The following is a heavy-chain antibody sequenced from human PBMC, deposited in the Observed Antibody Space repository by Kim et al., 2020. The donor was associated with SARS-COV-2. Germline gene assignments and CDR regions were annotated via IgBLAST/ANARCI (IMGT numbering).Heavy chain of an antibody. CDR1: GYTFTSYD. V-gene: IGHV1-8*01. D-gene: IGHD2-15*01. Sequence: ASVKVSCQASGYTFTSYDINWVRQATGQGLEWMGWMNPNSGNTGHAQKFQGRVTMTRNTSISTAYMELSSLRSEDTAVYYCAIADVVVGEHDNWFDPCGQGTLVTVSS. CDR3: AIADVVVGEHDNWFDP. J-gene: IGHJ5*02. CDR2: MNPNSGNT.